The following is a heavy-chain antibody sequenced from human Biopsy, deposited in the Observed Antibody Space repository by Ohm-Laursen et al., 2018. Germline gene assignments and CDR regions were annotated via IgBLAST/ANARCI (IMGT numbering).Heavy chain of an antibody. V-gene: IGHV1-46*01. J-gene: IGHJ4*02. D-gene: IGHD1-26*01. CDR2: INPSGSTT. CDR1: GYSFTSYY. CDR3: ARGPHSGSHSCFDY. Sequence: ASVKVSCKASGYSFTSYYMHWVRQAPGQGLEWMGMINPSGSTTSYPQIFQGRVTISADESTSTSYMELSSLTTEDTAIYYCARGPHSGSHSCFDYWGRGTLVTVSS.